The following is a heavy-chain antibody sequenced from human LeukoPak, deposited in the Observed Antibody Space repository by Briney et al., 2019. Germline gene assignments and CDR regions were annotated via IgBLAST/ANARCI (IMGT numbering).Heavy chain of an antibody. CDR2: INPNSGGT. J-gene: IGHJ5*02. CDR1: GYTFTGYY. D-gene: IGHD6-19*01. CDR3: ASVIAVAGNWFDP. Sequence: ASVKVSCKASGYTFTGYYMHWVRQAPGQGLEWMGWINPNSGGTNYAQKFQGRVTMTRDTSISTAYMELSRLRSDDTAVYYCASVIAVAGNWFDPWRQGTLVTVSS. V-gene: IGHV1-2*02.